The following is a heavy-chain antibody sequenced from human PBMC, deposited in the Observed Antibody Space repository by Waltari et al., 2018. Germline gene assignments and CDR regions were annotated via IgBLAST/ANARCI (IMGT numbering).Heavy chain of an antibody. Sequence: QVQLQESGPGLVKPSGTLSLTCAVSGGSISSSNWWSWVRQPPGKGLGGIGEIYHSGSNNDNPSLKSRVTRSVDKSKNQFSLKLSSVTAADTAVYYGARVKGYSSGWSLRYYYYGMDVWGQGTTVTVSS. CDR2: IYHSGSN. J-gene: IGHJ6*02. CDR1: GGSISSSNW. D-gene: IGHD6-19*01. CDR3: ARVKGYSSGWSLRYYYYGMDV. V-gene: IGHV4-4*02.